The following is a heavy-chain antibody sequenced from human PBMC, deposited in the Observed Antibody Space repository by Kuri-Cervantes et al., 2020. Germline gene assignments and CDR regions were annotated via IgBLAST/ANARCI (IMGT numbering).Heavy chain of an antibody. CDR2: ISYDGSNK. CDR3: AQGKSSSYYFDY. Sequence: GGSLRLSCAASGFTFSSYAMHWVRQAPGKGLEWVAVISYDGSNKYYADSVKGRFTISRDNSKNTLYLQVNSLRAEDTAVYYCAQGKSSSYYFDYWGQETLVTVSS. D-gene: IGHD6-6*01. J-gene: IGHJ4*02. V-gene: IGHV3-30*04. CDR1: GFTFSSYA.